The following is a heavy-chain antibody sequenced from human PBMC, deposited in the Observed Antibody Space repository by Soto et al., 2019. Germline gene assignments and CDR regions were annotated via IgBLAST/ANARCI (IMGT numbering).Heavy chain of an antibody. D-gene: IGHD4-17*01. J-gene: IGHJ6*02. CDR3: ATPTVTQSFYYYGMDV. CDR1: GGTFSSYA. V-gene: IGHV1-69*13. CDR2: IIPIFGTA. Sequence: SVKVSCKASGGTFSSYASSWVRQAPGQGLEWMGGIIPIFGTANYAQKFQGRVTITADESTSTAYMELSSLRSEDTAVYYCATPTVTQSFYYYGMDVWGQGTTVTVSS.